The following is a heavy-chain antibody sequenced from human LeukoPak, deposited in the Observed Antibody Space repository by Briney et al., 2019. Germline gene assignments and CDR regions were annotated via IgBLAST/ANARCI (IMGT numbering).Heavy chain of an antibody. D-gene: IGHD4-17*01. CDR2: IYHSGSG. Sequence: SETLSLTCAVSGYSISNDYYWGWIRQPPGRGLEWIGHIYHSGSGYYNPSLKSRVAMSVDTSKNQFSLKLSSVTAVDTAVYYCTRKATTGPTKAAFDVWGQGTMVTVSS. CDR3: TRKATTGPTKAAFDV. J-gene: IGHJ3*01. V-gene: IGHV4-28*01. CDR1: GYSISNDYY.